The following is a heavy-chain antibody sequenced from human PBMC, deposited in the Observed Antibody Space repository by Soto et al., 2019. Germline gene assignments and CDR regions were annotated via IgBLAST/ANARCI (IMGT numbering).Heavy chain of an antibody. J-gene: IGHJ4*02. D-gene: IGHD4-17*01. CDR1: GYTFTSYY. CDR2: INPSGGST. Sequence: ASVKVSCKASGYTFTSYYMHWVRQAPGQGLEWMGIINPSGGSTSYAQKFQGRVTITADKSTGTAYMELSSLRSEDTAVYYCARDRDGVLGWGQGTLVTVSS. V-gene: IGHV1-46*01. CDR3: ARDRDGVLG.